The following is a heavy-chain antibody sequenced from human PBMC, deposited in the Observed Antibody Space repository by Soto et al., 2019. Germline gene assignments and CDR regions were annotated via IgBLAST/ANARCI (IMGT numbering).Heavy chain of an antibody. J-gene: IGHJ4*02. CDR3: ARLRSGYSYGSFDY. CDR2: IYYSGST. D-gene: IGHD5-18*01. Sequence: PSETLSLTCTVSGGSISSYYWSWIRQPPGKGLEWIGYIYYSGSTNYNPSLKSRVTISVDTSKNQFSLKLSSVTAADTAVYYCARLRSGYSYGSFDYWGQGTLVTVSS. CDR1: GGSISSYY. V-gene: IGHV4-59*08.